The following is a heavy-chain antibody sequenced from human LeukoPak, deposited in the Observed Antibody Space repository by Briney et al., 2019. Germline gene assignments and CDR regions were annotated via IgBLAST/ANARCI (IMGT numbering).Heavy chain of an antibody. J-gene: IGHJ4*02. Sequence: GGSLRLSCAASGFGFSYAWMSWVRQAPGKGPEWIGRIKRKSDGETTDYAAPVKGRFTISRDDSKNTLFLQMNSLKTEDTAFYYCTTAPSGYAYMNGWHLDYWGQGALVTVSS. CDR2: IKRKSDGETT. V-gene: IGHV3-15*01. D-gene: IGHD5-18*01. CDR1: GFGFSYAW. CDR3: TTAPSGYAYMNGWHLDY.